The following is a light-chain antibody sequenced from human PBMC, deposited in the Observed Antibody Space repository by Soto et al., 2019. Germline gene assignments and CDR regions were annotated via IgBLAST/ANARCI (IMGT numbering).Light chain of an antibody. V-gene: IGLV2-14*01. CDR2: EVS. CDR1: SRDVGGYKY. J-gene: IGLJ2*01. CDR3: TSYRGSSTLV. Sequence: QSALTQPASVSGSPGQSITISCTGTSRDVGGYKYVSWYQQHPGKAPKLIIYEVSNRPSGVSNRFSGSKSGNTAFLTISGLQAEDEADYYCTSYRGSSTLVFGGGTKLTVL.